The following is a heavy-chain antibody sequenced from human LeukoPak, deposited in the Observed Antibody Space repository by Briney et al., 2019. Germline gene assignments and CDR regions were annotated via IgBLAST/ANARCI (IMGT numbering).Heavy chain of an antibody. Sequence: GGSLRLSCAASGFTFSRYWMSWVRQAPGKGLEWVANINQDGSEKYYVDSVKGRFTISRDNAKNSLYLQMNSLRAEDTAVYYCAKGLKTAVGPYMGYHYYMDVWGKGTTVTVSS. CDR2: INQDGSEK. CDR3: AKGLKTAVGPYMGYHYYMDV. J-gene: IGHJ6*03. V-gene: IGHV3-7*01. D-gene: IGHD5-18*01. CDR1: GFTFSRYW.